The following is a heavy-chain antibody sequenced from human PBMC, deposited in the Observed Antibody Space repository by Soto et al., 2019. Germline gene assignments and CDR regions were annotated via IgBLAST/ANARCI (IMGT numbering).Heavy chain of an antibody. CDR2: ISAYNGNT. Sequence: QVQLVQSGAEVKKPGASVKVSCKASGYTFTSYGISWVRQAPGQGLEWMGWISAYNGNTNYAQKLQGRVTMTTDTSTSTAYMELRSLRSDDTAVYYCARGALGYCSGGSCSIDAFDIWGQGTMVTVSS. J-gene: IGHJ3*02. CDR1: GYTFTSYG. V-gene: IGHV1-18*01. D-gene: IGHD2-15*01. CDR3: ARGALGYCSGGSCSIDAFDI.